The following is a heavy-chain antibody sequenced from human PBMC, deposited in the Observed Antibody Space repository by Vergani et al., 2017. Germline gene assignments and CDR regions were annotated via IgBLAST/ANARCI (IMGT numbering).Heavy chain of an antibody. CDR3: ARPPMAAAHMYQAAGDEYVQY. CDR2: IISIFGTA. J-gene: IGHJ1*01. Sequence: QVQLVQSGAEVKKTGSSVKVSCKASGGTFSSYAISWVRQAPGQGLEWMGGIISIFGTANYAQKFQGRVTSTADESTSTAYMELSSLRSEDTAVYYCARPPMAAAHMYQAAGDEYVQYWERGTLVVV. D-gene: IGHD6-13*01. CDR1: GGTFSSYA. V-gene: IGHV1-69*13.